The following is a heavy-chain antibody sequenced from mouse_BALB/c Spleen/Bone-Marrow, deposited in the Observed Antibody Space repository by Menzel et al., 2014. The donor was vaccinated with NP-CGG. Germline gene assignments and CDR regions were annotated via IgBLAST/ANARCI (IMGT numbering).Heavy chain of an antibody. J-gene: IGHJ1*01. CDR1: GYTFTSYW. V-gene: IGHV1-69*02. D-gene: IGHD2-3*01. CDR2: IDPSDSET. CDR3: ARSHGYYPYWYFDV. Sequence: QVQLQQSGPELVKPGAPVKLSCKASGYTFTSYWMNWVKQRPGRGLKWIGRIDPSDSETHYNQKFKDKATLTVDKSSSTAYIQLSSLTSEDSAVYYCARSHGYYPYWYFDVWGAGTTVTVSS.